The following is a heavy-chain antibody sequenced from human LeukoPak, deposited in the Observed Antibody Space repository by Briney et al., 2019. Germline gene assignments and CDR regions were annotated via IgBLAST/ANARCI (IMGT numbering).Heavy chain of an antibody. Sequence: EGSLTLSCAATGFTFSSYWMSWARQAPGKGLEWVANIRKDGGDKYYVDSVKGRFAISRDNAKNSLSLRMSSLRAEDTAVYYCARDLFYFDRSGYYAMDVWGQGTTVTVSS. CDR1: GFTFSSYW. D-gene: IGHD3-22*01. CDR3: ARDLFYFDRSGYYAMDV. CDR2: IRKDGGDK. V-gene: IGHV3-7*01. J-gene: IGHJ6*02.